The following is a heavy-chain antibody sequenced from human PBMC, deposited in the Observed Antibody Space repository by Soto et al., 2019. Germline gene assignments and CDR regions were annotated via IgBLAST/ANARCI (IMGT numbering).Heavy chain of an antibody. D-gene: IGHD2-2*01. CDR2: ITPYNGKT. J-gene: IGHJ4*02. CDR3: ARDTSHYFDH. CDR1: GYTFITYG. Sequence: RASVKVSCKASGYTFITYGVTWVRQAPGQGLEWMGWITPYNGKTHYAQKFQDRVTMTTDTAATTAYMELRSLTSDDSAMYFCARDTSHYFDHWGQGIPVTVSA. V-gene: IGHV1-18*01.